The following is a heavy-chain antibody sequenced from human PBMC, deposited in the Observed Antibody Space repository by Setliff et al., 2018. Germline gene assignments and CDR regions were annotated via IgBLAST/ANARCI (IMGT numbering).Heavy chain of an antibody. V-gene: IGHV4-34*01. D-gene: IGHD1-1*01. CDR3: ARTGTYRYFDY. Sequence: SETLSLTCAVYSGSFSGYYWSWIRQPPGKGLEWIGEINHSGNTNYNPSLKSRVTISVDTSKNQFSLKLRSVTAADTAVYYCARTGTYRYFDYWGQGALVTVSS. CDR1: SGSFSGYY. CDR2: INHSGNT. J-gene: IGHJ4*02.